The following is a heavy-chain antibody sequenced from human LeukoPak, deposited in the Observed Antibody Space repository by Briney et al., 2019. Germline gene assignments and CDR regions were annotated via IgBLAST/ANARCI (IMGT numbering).Heavy chain of an antibody. CDR3: ARKSEGAFDI. V-gene: IGHV6-1*01. Sequence: SQTLSLTCALSGDSLSSNSAAWTWLRPSPSRGLEWLGRTYYRSKWYYDYPVSVKSRININPDTSKNQFSLQLKSVTPEDTAVYYCARKSEGAFDIWGQGTMVTVSS. CDR1: GDSLSSNSAA. CDR2: TYYRSKWYY. J-gene: IGHJ3*02.